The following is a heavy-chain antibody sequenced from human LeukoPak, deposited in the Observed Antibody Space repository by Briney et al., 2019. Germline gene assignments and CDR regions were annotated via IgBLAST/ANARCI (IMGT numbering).Heavy chain of an antibody. V-gene: IGHV3-23*01. D-gene: IGHD1-26*01. Sequence: GGSLRLSCAASGFTFSNYAMRWVRQAPGKGLEWVSAISSSGGSTYYADSVRGRFIISRDSYKNTLYLQMNSLRAEDTAVYYCAKGGAQVGGQGTLVTVSS. CDR1: GFTFSNYA. CDR2: ISSSGGST. J-gene: IGHJ4*02. CDR3: AKGGAQV.